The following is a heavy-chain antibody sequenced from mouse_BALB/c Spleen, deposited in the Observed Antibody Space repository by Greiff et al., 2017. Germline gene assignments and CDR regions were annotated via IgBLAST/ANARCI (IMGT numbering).Heavy chain of an antibody. Sequence: EVHLVESGGGLVQPGGSLRLSCATSGFTFTDYYMSWVRQPPGKALEWLGFIRNKANGYTTEYSASVKGRFTISRDNSQSILYLQMNTLRAEDSATYYCARDRYGYDIYAMDYWGQGTSVTVSS. CDR3: ARDRYGYDIYAMDY. J-gene: IGHJ4*01. D-gene: IGHD2-2*01. V-gene: IGHV7-3*02. CDR1: GFTFTDYY. CDR2: IRNKANGYTT.